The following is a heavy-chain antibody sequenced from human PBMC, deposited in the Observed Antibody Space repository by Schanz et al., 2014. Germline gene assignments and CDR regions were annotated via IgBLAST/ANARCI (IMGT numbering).Heavy chain of an antibody. V-gene: IGHV3-48*04. CDR1: GFTFFGSFA. CDR3: ARFLARYQYYGVDV. CDR2: ISNSGTTI. D-gene: IGHD3-3*01. J-gene: IGHJ6*02. Sequence: EVQLLESGGGLVQPGGSLRLSCVASGFTFFGSFAMSWVRQAPGKGLEWVSYISNSGTTIYYADSVKGRFTISRDNAKNSLYLQMNSLRVEDTAVYYCARFLARYQYYGVDVWGQGTTVIVSS.